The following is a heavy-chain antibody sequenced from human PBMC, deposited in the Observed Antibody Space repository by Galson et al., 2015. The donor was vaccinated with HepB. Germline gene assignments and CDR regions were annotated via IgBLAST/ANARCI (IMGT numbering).Heavy chain of an antibody. CDR1: GDSVSSNSAA. Sequence: CAISGDSVSSNSAAWNWIRQSPSRGLEWLGRTYYRSKWYNDYAVSVKSRITINPDTSKNQFSLQLNSVTPEDTAVYYCARDRGGASFCGGDCYSILDYWGQGTLVTVSS. CDR3: ARDRGGASFCGGDCYSILDY. CDR2: TYYRSKWYN. D-gene: IGHD2-21*02. J-gene: IGHJ4*02. V-gene: IGHV6-1*01.